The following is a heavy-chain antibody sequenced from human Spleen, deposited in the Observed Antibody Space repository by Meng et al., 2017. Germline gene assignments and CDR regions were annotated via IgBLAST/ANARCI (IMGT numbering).Heavy chain of an antibody. J-gene: IGHJ6*02. D-gene: IGHD2-2*01. V-gene: IGHV3-38-3*01. CDR2: ICGDST. Sequence: GGSLRLSCAASGFTATSNEMSWVRQAPGKGLEWVSSICGDSTYYADSGTGRVTVSRDNAKNSLYLQMNSLRAEDTAVYYCARDGADCSSASCITYGMDVWGQGTTVTVSS. CDR1: GFTATSNE. CDR3: ARDGADCSSASCITYGMDV.